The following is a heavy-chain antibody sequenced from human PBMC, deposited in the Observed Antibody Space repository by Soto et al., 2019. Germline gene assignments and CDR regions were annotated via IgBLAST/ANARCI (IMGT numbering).Heavy chain of an antibody. CDR1: GFTVSSNY. Sequence: PGGSLRLSCAPSGFTVSSNYISWVRPAPGNGLEWVSVIYSGGGTYYADSVKGRFTISRHNSNNTLFLQMNSLRAEDTAVYYCARGVWVHYDSSGYYLATSYYYGMDVWGQGTTVTVSS. J-gene: IGHJ6*02. D-gene: IGHD3-22*01. CDR2: IYSGGGT. V-gene: IGHV3-53*04. CDR3: ARGVWVHYDSSGYYLATSYYYGMDV.